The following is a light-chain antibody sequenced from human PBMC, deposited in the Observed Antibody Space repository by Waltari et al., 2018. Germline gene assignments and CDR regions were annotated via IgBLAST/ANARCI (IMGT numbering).Light chain of an antibody. CDR3: QQRTNWPPMFT. V-gene: IGKV3-11*01. Sequence: EIVFTPSPATLSLSPGERATLSCRASQSVSDYLAWYQQKVGQAPRLLIYEASKRATGIPARFSGSGSGADCTLTISSLEPEDFAVYYCQQRTNWPPMFTFGQGTKLEIK. J-gene: IGKJ2*01. CDR2: EAS. CDR1: QSVSDY.